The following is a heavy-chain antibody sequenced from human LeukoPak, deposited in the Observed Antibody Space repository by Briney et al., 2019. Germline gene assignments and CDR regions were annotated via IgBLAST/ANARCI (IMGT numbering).Heavy chain of an antibody. CDR2: INPSGGST. CDR1: GYTFTSYY. D-gene: IGHD2-21*02. CDR3: ASKSLIGVTARAFGAFDI. V-gene: IGHV1-46*01. J-gene: IGHJ3*02. Sequence: ASVKVSCKASGYTFTSYYMHWVRQAPGQGLEWMGIINPSGGSTSYAQRFQGRVTMTRDTSTSTVYMELSSLRSEGTAVYYCASKSLIGVTARAFGAFDIWGQGTMVTVSS.